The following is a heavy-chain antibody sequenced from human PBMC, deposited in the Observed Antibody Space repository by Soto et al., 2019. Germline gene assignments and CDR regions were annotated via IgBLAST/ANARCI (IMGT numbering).Heavy chain of an antibody. CDR3: ARGPPIVGNTTPLDS. CDR2: IYHAGST. Sequence: SETLSLTCTVSGGSITNSNWWSWVRLPPAKGLEWIGDIYHAGSTKYNPSLERRVTMSVDTSNNQFALTLTSVTAADTAVYFCARGPPIVGNTTPLDSWGQGTLVTVS. J-gene: IGHJ4*02. V-gene: IGHV4-4*02. D-gene: IGHD1-26*01. CDR1: GGSITNSNW.